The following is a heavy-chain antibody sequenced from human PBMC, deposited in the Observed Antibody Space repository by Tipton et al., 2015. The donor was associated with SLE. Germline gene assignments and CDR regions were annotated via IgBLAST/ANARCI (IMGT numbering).Heavy chain of an antibody. J-gene: IGHJ4*01. D-gene: IGHD3-10*01. V-gene: IGHV4-34*01. CDR2: TNPSGNT. Sequence: TLSLTCAVYGGSFSGYSWGWIRQPPGTGLEWIGQTNPSGNTNYNPSLKSRVTISVDTSNNQLSLKLTSVTAADTAVYYCARGAKERITLVRVRPYYFDYWGQGSLITVSS. CDR3: ARGAKERITLVRVRPYYFDY. CDR1: GGSFSGYS.